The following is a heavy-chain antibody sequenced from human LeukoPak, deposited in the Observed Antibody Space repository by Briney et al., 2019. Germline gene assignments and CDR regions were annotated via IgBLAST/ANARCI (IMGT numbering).Heavy chain of an antibody. D-gene: IGHD3-9*01. J-gene: IGHJ4*02. CDR2: VYYRGTT. CDR3: ARDRMNYDILTGYYSGYFDF. V-gene: IGHV4-59*01. CDR1: GGSNIRYY. Sequence: SETLSLTCTVSGGSNIRYYWSWIRQPPGKELEGIGYVYYRGTTNYNPSLKSRVTIPVDTSKNQFSLNLTSVTAADTAVYYCARDRMNYDILTGYYSGYFDFWGPGTLVTVSS.